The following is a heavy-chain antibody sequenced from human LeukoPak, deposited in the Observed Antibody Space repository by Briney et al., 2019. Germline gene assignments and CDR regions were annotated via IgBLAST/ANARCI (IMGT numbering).Heavy chain of an antibody. J-gene: IGHJ4*02. CDR2: INPSGGST. D-gene: IGHD5-18*01. CDR3: ARTVTREFDY. CDR1: GYTFSGYY. Sequence: ASVKVSCKASGYTFSGYYIHWVRQAPGQGLEWMGIINPSGGSTSYAQKFQGRVTMTRDTSTSTVYMELSSLRSEDTAVYYCARTVTREFDYWGQGTLVTVSS. V-gene: IGHV1-46*01.